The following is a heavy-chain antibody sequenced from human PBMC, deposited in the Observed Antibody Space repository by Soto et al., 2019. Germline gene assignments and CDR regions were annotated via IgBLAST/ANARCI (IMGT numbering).Heavy chain of an antibody. V-gene: IGHV4-59*08. D-gene: IGHD3-22*01. CDR1: GGSISGYY. CDR2: IYYSGST. CDR3: ARRPLGVVVPLDY. J-gene: IGHJ4*02. Sequence: QVQLQESGPGLVKPSETLSLTCTVSGGSISGYYWSWIRQSPGKGLEWIGYIYYSGSTNYNPSLKSRLTISVDTTKNQFSLKLSSVTAADTAMYYCARRPLGVVVPLDYWGQGTLVTVSS.